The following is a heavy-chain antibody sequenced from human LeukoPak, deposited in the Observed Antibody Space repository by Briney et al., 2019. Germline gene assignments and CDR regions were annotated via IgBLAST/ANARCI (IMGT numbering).Heavy chain of an antibody. V-gene: IGHV4-59*01. Sequence: PSETLSLTCTVSGGSISSYYWSWIRRPPGKGLEWIGYIYYSGSTNYNPSLKSRVTISVDTSKNQFSLKLSSVTAADTAVYYCARDSLAGNVDYWGQGTLFTVSS. CDR2: IYYSGST. CDR1: GGSISSYY. CDR3: ARDSLAGNVDY. J-gene: IGHJ4*02. D-gene: IGHD1-14*01.